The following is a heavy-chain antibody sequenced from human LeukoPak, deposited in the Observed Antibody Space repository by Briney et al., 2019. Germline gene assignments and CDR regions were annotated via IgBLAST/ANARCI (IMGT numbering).Heavy chain of an antibody. D-gene: IGHD3-10*01. J-gene: IGHJ4*02. CDR1: GFTFSDYY. Sequence: PGGSLRLSCAASGFTFSDYYMSWIRQAPGKGLEWLSYISGSGSFIYYADSVKGQFTISRDNAKNSLYLQMNSLRVEDTAVYYCARARGLRFGELSPDYWGQATLVTVSS. V-gene: IGHV3-11*04. CDR3: ARARGLRFGELSPDY. CDR2: ISGSGSFI.